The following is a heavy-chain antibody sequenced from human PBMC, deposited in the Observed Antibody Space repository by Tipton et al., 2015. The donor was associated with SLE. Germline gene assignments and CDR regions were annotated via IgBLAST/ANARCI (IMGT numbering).Heavy chain of an antibody. J-gene: IGHJ6*02. CDR1: GGSISSYY. CDR2: IYTNENT. V-gene: IGHV4-4*07. CDR3: ARGYLAAADDYYYYYGMDV. Sequence: LRLSCTVSGGSISSYYWSWIRQPAGGGLEWIGHIYTNENTNYNPSLKSRVTMSIDTSKNQFSLKLSSVTAADTAVYYCARGYLAAADDYYYYYGMDVWGQGTTVTVSS. D-gene: IGHD6-13*01.